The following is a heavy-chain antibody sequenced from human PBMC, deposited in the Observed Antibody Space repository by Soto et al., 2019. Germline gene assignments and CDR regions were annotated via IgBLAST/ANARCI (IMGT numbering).Heavy chain of an antibody. CDR3: ARAPVLVGETTYENYFDY. V-gene: IGHV1-69*13. D-gene: IGHD3-3*02. Sequence: SVKGSCEASGGAFSNQVISSVRQAPGQGLEWMGGNIPIFGTANYAQKFQGRVTIIADESTGTTYMELTSLRSEDTAVYYCARAPVLVGETTYENYFDYWGQGSLFTVYS. CDR1: GGAFSNQV. CDR2: NIPIFGTA. J-gene: IGHJ4*02.